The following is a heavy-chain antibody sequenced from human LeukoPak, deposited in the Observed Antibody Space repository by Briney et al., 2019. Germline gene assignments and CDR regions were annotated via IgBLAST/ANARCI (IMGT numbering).Heavy chain of an antibody. Sequence: GGSLRLSCAASGFTFSNAWMNWVRQAPGKGLEWVGRIRSKTDGGTTDYAAPVKGRFTISRDDSKNTLYLQMNSLKTEDTAVYYCATDYGGDSRGIDYWGRGTLVTVSS. V-gene: IGHV3-15*01. CDR1: GFTFSNAW. CDR2: IRSKTDGGTT. J-gene: IGHJ4*02. CDR3: ATDYGGDSRGIDY. D-gene: IGHD2-21*01.